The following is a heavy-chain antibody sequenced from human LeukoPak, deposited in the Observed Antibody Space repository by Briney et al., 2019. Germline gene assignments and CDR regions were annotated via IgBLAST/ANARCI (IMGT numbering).Heavy chain of an antibody. V-gene: IGHV4-31*03. D-gene: IGHD1-1*01. CDR1: GGSISSGGYY. CDR2: IYYSGST. J-gene: IGHJ4*02. Sequence: SETLSLTCTVSGGSISSGGYYWSWIRQHPGKGLEWIGYIYYSGSTYYNPSLKSRVTISVDTSKNQFSLKLSSVTAADTAVYYCAAGEPPRDYFDYWGQGTLVTVSS. CDR3: AAGEPPRDYFDY.